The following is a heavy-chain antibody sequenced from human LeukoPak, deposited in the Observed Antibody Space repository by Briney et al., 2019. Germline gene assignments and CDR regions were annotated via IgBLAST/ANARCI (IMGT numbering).Heavy chain of an antibody. J-gene: IGHJ4*02. CDR1: GFTFSSYG. V-gene: IGHV3-30*18. D-gene: IGHD1-7*01. CDR2: ISYDGSNK. Sequence: GESLGLSCAASGFTFSSYGIHWVRQAPGKGLEWVAVISYDGSNKYYADSVKGRFTISRDNSENTLYLQMNSLRPEDTAIYYCAKGTLYDFWGQGTLVTVSS. CDR3: AKGTLYDF.